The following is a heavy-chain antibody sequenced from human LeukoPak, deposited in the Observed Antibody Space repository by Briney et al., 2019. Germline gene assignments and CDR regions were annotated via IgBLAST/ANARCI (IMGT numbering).Heavy chain of an antibody. Sequence: SETLSLTCTVSGGSISSSSYYWGWIRQPPGKGLEWIGSIYYSGSTYYNPSLKSRVTISVDTSKNQFSLKLSSVTAADTAVYYCARDVLLWFGELSSHDAFDIWGQGTMVTVSS. V-gene: IGHV4-39*07. CDR3: ARDVLLWFGELSSHDAFDI. J-gene: IGHJ3*02. D-gene: IGHD3-10*01. CDR1: GGSISSSSYY. CDR2: IYYSGST.